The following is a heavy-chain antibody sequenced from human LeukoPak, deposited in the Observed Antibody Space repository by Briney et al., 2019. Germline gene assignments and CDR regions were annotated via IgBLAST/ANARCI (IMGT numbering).Heavy chain of an antibody. D-gene: IGHD1-7*01. J-gene: IGHJ4*02. CDR1: GYTFTSYG. CDR2: ISAYNGNT. V-gene: IGHV1-18*01. Sequence: ASVKVSCKASGYTFTSYGISWVRQAPGQGLEWMGWISAYNGNTNYAQKLQGRVTMTTDTSTSTAYMELRSLRSDDTAVYYCARDNYPGLSECHPTPFDYWGQGTLVTVSS. CDR3: ARDNYPGLSECHPTPFDY.